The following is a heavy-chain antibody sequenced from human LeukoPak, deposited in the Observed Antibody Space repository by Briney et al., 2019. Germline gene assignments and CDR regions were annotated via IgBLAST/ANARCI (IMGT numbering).Heavy chain of an antibody. CDR3: ARDPGRGEYYDSSGYYPAVV. V-gene: IGHV3-30*04. CDR2: ISYDGSNK. D-gene: IGHD3-22*01. J-gene: IGHJ4*02. CDR1: RFTFSSYA. Sequence: GRSLRLSCAASRFTFSSYAMHWVRQAPGKGLEWVAVISYDGSNKYYADSVKGRFTISRDNSKNTLYLQMNSLRAEDTAVYYCARDPGRGEYYDSSGYYPAVVWGQGTLVTVSS.